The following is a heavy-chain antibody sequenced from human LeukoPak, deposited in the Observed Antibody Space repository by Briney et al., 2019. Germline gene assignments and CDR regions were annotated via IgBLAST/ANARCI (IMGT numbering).Heavy chain of an antibody. V-gene: IGHV4-34*01. CDR1: GGTCSDYY. CDR2: INTYGDL. D-gene: IGHD2-21*01. Sequence: SETLSLTCAVYGGTCSDYYCSWIRQPPGKGLEWIGEINTYGDLYYDSSLTSRLTISIDTSKTQFSLRLTSLTAADTAFYYCARGRDRAKAGEHWGQGTLVTVSS. J-gene: IGHJ4*02. CDR3: ARGRDRAKAGEH.